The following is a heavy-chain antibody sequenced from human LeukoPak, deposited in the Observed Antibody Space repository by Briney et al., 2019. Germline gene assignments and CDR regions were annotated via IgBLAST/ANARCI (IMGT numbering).Heavy chain of an antibody. Sequence: SETLSLTCAVYGGSLSGYSWSWIRQPPGEGLQWIGEIDESGSINYNPSLKSRVTISVVTTKNQFSLQLSSLTAADTAVYYCARRHGGLGGMDVWGLVTTVIVS. CDR1: GGSLSGYS. CDR3: ARRHGGLGGMDV. J-gene: IGHJ6*02. V-gene: IGHV4-34*01. D-gene: IGHD2-15*01. CDR2: IDESGSI.